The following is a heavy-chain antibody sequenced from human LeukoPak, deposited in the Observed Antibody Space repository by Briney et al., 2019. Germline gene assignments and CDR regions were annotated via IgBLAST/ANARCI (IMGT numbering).Heavy chain of an antibody. Sequence: PSETLSLTCTVSGGSISSYYWSWIRQPPGKGLEWIGYIYYSGSTNYNPSLKSRVTISVDTSKNQFSLKLSSVTAADTAVYYCARGDIVVVPAAIKTLYYYYMDVWGKGTTVTVSS. D-gene: IGHD2-2*02. CDR1: GGSISSYY. J-gene: IGHJ6*03. CDR3: ARGDIVVVPAAIKTLYYYYMDV. CDR2: IYYSGST. V-gene: IGHV4-59*01.